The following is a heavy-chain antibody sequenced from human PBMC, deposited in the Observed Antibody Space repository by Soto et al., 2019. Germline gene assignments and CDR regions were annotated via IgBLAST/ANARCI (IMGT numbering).Heavy chain of an antibody. V-gene: IGHV3-9*01. Sequence: EVQLVESGGGLVQPGRSLRLSRAASGFIFEDFAMHWVRQAPGKGLEWVSSITWNSDSLAYTGSVKGRFTISRDNAKNSLYLEMDSLRPEDTALYYCTKSRGVAGRPLDDWGQGTLVTVSS. CDR3: TKSRGVAGRPLDD. CDR2: ITWNSDSL. D-gene: IGHD6-6*01. J-gene: IGHJ4*02. CDR1: GFIFEDFA.